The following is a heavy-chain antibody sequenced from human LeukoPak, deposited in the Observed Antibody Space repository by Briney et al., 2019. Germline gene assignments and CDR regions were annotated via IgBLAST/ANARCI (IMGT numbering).Heavy chain of an antibody. CDR2: ISCSGSYK. CDR3: ARDDGSGIDY. V-gene: IGHV3-21*01. Sequence: GGSLRLSCAASGFTFSSYSMNWVRQAPGKGLEWVSSISCSGSYKYYADSVKGRFTISRDNAKNSLYLQMNSLRAEDTAVYYCARDDGSGIDYWGQGTLVTVSS. J-gene: IGHJ4*02. D-gene: IGHD3-10*01. CDR1: GFTFSSYS.